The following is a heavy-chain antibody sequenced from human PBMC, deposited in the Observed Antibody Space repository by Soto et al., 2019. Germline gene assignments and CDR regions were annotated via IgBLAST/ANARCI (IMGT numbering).Heavy chain of an antibody. J-gene: IGHJ4*02. CDR3: ARQVDPTPVRGEFDY. CDR2: IYPGDSDT. Sequence: PGESLKISCTGSGYSFTSYWIGWVRQMPGKGLEWMGIIYPGDSDTRYSQSFQGQVTISADKSISTAYLQWSSLKASDTTMYYCARQVDPTPVRGEFDYWVQGTLVTVSS. V-gene: IGHV5-51*01. D-gene: IGHD3-16*01. CDR1: GYSFTSYW.